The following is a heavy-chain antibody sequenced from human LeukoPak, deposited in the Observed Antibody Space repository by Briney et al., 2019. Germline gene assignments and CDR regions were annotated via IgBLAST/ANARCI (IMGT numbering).Heavy chain of an antibody. J-gene: IGHJ4*02. V-gene: IGHV4-39*07. D-gene: IGHD3-22*01. CDR1: GGAVRSNSYY. Sequence: SETLSLTCSVSGGAVRSNSYYWGWIRQPPGKGLEWIGSIYYSGSTYFNPSLKSRVTISVDTSKNQFSLKLSSVTAADTAVYYCARGPYYYDSFDYWGQGTLVTVSS. CDR2: IYYSGST. CDR3: ARGPYYYDSFDY.